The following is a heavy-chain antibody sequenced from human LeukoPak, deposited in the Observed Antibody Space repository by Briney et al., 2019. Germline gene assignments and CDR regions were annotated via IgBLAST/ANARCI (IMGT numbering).Heavy chain of an antibody. V-gene: IGHV4-30-2*01. Sequence: SQTLSLTCAVSGGSISSGGYSWSWIRQPPGKGLEWIGYIYHGGSTHYNPSLESRVTISVDRPKNQFSLKLRSVTAADTAVYYCAREYYDILTGSTWFDPWGQGTLVTVSS. D-gene: IGHD3-9*01. CDR3: AREYYDILTGSTWFDP. CDR2: IYHGGST. CDR1: GGSISSGGYS. J-gene: IGHJ5*02.